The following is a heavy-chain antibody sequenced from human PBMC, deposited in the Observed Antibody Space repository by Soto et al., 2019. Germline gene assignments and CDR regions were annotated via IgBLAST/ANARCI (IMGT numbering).Heavy chain of an antibody. CDR1: GFSFSTYA. CDR3: AKVIKGTGTSVSYDS. J-gene: IGHJ4*02. D-gene: IGHD1-7*01. Sequence: EVQLLESGGSLVQPGGSLRLSCAASGFSFSTYAMGWVRQAPGKGLEWVSAISGSGSATYYADPVKGRFTISRDNSKETLYLPMNSLRARDTAVYYVAKVIKGTGTSVSYDSWGQGYRVTVSS. CDR2: ISGSGSAT. V-gene: IGHV3-23*01.